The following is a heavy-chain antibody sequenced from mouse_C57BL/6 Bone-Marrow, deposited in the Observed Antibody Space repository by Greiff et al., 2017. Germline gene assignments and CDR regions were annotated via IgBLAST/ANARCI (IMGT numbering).Heavy chain of an antibody. CDR2: IYPTSGRT. Sequence: VQLQQSGAELVRPGTSVKMSCKASGYTFTNYWIGWAKQRPGHGLEWIGDIYPTSGRTNYNEKFKSKAILTVDTSSNTAYMQLSSLTSEDSAVFYCARSGPLGRSFDYWGQGTTLTVSS. J-gene: IGHJ2*01. CDR1: GYTFTNYW. V-gene: IGHV1-63*01. D-gene: IGHD4-1*01. CDR3: ARSGPLGRSFDY.